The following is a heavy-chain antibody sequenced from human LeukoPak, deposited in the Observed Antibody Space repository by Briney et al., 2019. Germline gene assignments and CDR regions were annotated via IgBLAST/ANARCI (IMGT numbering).Heavy chain of an antibody. J-gene: IGHJ6*02. CDR3: ARGPNYYDSSGYFDDYYGMDV. V-gene: IGHV4-4*07. CDR2: IYTSGST. D-gene: IGHD3-22*01. CDR1: GGSISSYY. Sequence: SETLSLTCTVSGGSISSYYWSWIRQPAGKGLEWIGRIYTSGSTNYNPSLKSRVTMSVDTSKNQFSLKLSSVTAADTAVYYCARGPNYYDSSGYFDDYYGMDVWGQGTTVTVSS.